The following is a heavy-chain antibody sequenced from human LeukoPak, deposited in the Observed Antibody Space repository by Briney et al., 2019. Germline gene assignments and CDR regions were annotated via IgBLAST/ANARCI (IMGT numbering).Heavy chain of an antibody. CDR1: GFTFSSYA. CDR3: AKDNVGAIDY. D-gene: IGHD1-26*01. J-gene: IGHJ4*02. V-gene: IGHV3-23*01. Sequence: GGSLRLSCAASGFTFSSYAMSCVRQAPGKGLEWVSAISGSGGRTYYADSVKGRFTISRDNSKNTLYLQMNSLRAEDTAVYYCAKDNVGAIDYWGQGTLVTVSS. CDR2: ISGSGGRT.